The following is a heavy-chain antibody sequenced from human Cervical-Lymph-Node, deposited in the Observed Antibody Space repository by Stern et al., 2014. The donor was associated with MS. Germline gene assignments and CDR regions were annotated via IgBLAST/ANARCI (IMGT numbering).Heavy chain of an antibody. V-gene: IGHV3-21*02. Sequence: EVQLVESGGGLVKPGGSLRLSCAASGFTFXSYSMNWVXQAPGKGLEWVSSISSSSSYIYYADSVKGRFTISRANAKISLYLQMNSLRAEDTAVYYCARDSDSSGSFDYWGQGTLVTVSS. D-gene: IGHD3-22*01. CDR3: ARDSDSSGSFDY. J-gene: IGHJ4*02. CDR1: GFTFXSYS. CDR2: ISSSSSYI.